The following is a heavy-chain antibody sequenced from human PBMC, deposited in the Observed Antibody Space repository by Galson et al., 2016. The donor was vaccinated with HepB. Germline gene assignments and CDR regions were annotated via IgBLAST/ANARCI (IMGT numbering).Heavy chain of an antibody. CDR3: ARASAEWFPISFYFNL. CDR2: IHINGST. D-gene: IGHD3-3*01. J-gene: IGHJ4*02. CDR1: DGSIRSGSYY. V-gene: IGHV4-61*02. Sequence: TLSLTCSVSDGSIRSGSYYWSWIRQPAGKGLEWIGRIHINGSTNYNSSLRSRVALSIETSKNQFSLKLSSVTAADTAVCYCARASAEWFPISFYFNLWGQGTLVTVSS.